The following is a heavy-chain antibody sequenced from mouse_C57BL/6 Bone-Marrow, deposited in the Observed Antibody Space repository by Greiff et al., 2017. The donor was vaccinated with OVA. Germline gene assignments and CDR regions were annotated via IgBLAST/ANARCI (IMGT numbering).Heavy chain of an antibody. V-gene: IGHV3-8*01. D-gene: IGHD1-1*01. CDR3: ARKRYGSTWYFDV. J-gene: IGHJ1*03. Sequence: VQLKQSGPGLAKPSQTLSLTCSVTGYSITSDYWNWIRKFPGNKLEYMGYISYSGSTYYNPSLKSRISITRDTSKNQYYLQLNSVTTEDTATYYCARKRYGSTWYFDVWGTGTTVTVSS. CDR1: GYSITSDY. CDR2: ISYSGST.